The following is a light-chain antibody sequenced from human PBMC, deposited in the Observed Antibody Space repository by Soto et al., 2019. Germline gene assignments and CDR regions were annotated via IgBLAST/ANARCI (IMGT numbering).Light chain of an antibody. CDR3: QQRSNWPPKIT. Sequence: EIVLTQSPATLSLSPGDRATLSCRASQSVSSSLAWYQQKPGQAPRLLIYDASNRATGIPARFSGSGSGTDFTLTSSSLEPEDFAVYYCQQRSNWPPKITFGQGTRLEIK. J-gene: IGKJ5*01. CDR2: DAS. V-gene: IGKV3-11*01. CDR1: QSVSSS.